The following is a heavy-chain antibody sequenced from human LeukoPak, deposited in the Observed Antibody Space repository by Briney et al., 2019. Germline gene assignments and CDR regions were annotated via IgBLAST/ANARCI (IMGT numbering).Heavy chain of an antibody. V-gene: IGHV1-2*02. CDR1: GYTFTGYY. Sequence: ASVKVSCKASGYTFTGYYMHWMRQAPGQGFEWMGWINPNSGGTNYAQKFQGRVTMTRNTSISTAYMELSSLRSDETAVYYCARDPRTTKNAFDIWGQGTMVTVSS. CDR2: INPNSGGT. J-gene: IGHJ3*02. CDR3: ARDPRTTKNAFDI. D-gene: IGHD4-11*01.